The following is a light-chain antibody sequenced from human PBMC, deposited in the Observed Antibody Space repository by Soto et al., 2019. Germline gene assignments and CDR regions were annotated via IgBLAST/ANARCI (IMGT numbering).Light chain of an antibody. J-gene: IGLJ1*01. CDR2: EVS. Sequence: QSVLTQPASVSGSPGQSITISCTGTSSDVGSYNLVSWYQQHPGKAPTLMIYEVSKRPSGVSNRFSGSKSDNTASLTISGLQAEDEADYYCCSYAGSSTFGNYVFGTGTKLTVL. CDR3: CSYAGSSTFGNYV. V-gene: IGLV2-23*02. CDR1: SSDVGSYNL.